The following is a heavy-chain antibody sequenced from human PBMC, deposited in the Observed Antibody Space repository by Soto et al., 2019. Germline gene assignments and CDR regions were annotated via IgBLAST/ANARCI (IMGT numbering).Heavy chain of an antibody. CDR1: GYTFFSYA. V-gene: IGHV1-3*01. D-gene: IGHD2-8*02. CDR2: INAGNGDT. CDR3: GSEPLVALDY. Sequence: ASVKVSCKASGYTFFSYAIHWVRQAPGQRLEWMGWINAGNGDTKYSQKFQGRVTITRDTSASTAYMELSSLTSEDTAVYYCGSEPLVALDYWGQGTLVTVSS. J-gene: IGHJ4*02.